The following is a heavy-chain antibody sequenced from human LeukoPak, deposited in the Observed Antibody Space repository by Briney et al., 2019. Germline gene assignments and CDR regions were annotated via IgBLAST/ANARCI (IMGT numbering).Heavy chain of an antibody. V-gene: IGHV3-21*01. Sequence: GGSLRLSCAASGFTFSSYSMNWVRQAPGKGLEWVSSISSSSSYIYYADSVKGRFTISRDNAKNSLYLQMNSLRAEDTAVYYCARDWDFWSGYCDYWGQGTLVTVSS. CDR3: ARDWDFWSGYCDY. CDR2: ISSSSSYI. D-gene: IGHD3-3*01. CDR1: GFTFSSYS. J-gene: IGHJ4*02.